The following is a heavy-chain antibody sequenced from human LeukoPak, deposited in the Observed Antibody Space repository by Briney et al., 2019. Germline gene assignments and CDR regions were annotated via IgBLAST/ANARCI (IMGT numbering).Heavy chain of an antibody. CDR2: ISAYNGNT. CDR3: ARISGRYSSSWIYGRDV. Sequence: GASVKVSCKASGYTFTSYGISWVRQAPGQGLEWMGWISAYNGNTNYAQKLQGRVTMTTDTSASTAYMELRSLRSDDTAVYYCARISGRYSSSWIYGRDVWGQGTAVTVSS. D-gene: IGHD6-13*01. V-gene: IGHV1-18*01. CDR1: GYTFTSYG. J-gene: IGHJ6*02.